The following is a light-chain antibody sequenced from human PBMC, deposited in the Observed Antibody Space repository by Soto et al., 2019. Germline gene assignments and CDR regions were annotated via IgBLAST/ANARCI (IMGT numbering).Light chain of an antibody. CDR1: QSVSSY. V-gene: IGKV3-11*01. J-gene: IGKJ1*01. Sequence: EIVLTQSPATLSLSPGERATLSCRASQSVSSYLAWYQQKPGQAPSLLIYDPSNRATGIPARFSGSGSGTDFTLTISSLEPEDFAVYYCQQRSNWPWTFGQVSKVEIK. CDR3: QQRSNWPWT. CDR2: DPS.